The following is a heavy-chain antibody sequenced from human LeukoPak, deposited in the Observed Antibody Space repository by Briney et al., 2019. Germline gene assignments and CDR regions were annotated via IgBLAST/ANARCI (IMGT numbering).Heavy chain of an antibody. D-gene: IGHD1-26*01. Sequence: PGGSLRLSCAGSGFTFRIYAMSWVRQAPGKGLEWVSAISGSGGRTYYADSLKGRFTISRDNSKNTLYLRMNSLRAEDTAVYYCAKDRYSGSFNWFDPWGQGTLVTVSS. CDR2: ISGSGGRT. V-gene: IGHV3-23*01. CDR1: GFTFRIYA. CDR3: AKDRYSGSFNWFDP. J-gene: IGHJ5*02.